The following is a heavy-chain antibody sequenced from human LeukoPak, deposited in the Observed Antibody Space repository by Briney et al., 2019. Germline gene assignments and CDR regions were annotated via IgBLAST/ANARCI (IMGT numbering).Heavy chain of an antibody. D-gene: IGHD6-19*01. J-gene: IGHJ6*03. CDR1: GGTFSSYA. CDR2: IIPIFGTA. CDR3: ARCTAGAFYMDV. Sequence: ASVKVSCKASGGTFSSYAISWVRQAPGQGLEWMGGIIPIFGTANYAQKFQGRVTITADESTSTAYMELSSLRSEGTAVYYCARCTAGAFYMDVWGKGTTVTVSS. V-gene: IGHV1-69*13.